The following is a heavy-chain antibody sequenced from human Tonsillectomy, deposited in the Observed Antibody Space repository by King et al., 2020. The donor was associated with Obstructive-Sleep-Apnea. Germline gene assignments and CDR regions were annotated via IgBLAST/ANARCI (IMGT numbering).Heavy chain of an antibody. D-gene: IGHD3-16*01. CDR3: AKDRAGGVPDAFDI. Sequence: VQLVESGGGLVQPGRSLRLSCAASGFTFDDYAMHWVRQPPGKGLEWVSGINWNSGNIGYADSVKGRFTISRDNAKNSLYLQMNSLRAEDTALYYCAKDRAGGVPDAFDIWGQGTMVTVSS. CDR1: GFTFDDYA. CDR2: INWNSGNI. V-gene: IGHV3-9*01. J-gene: IGHJ3*02.